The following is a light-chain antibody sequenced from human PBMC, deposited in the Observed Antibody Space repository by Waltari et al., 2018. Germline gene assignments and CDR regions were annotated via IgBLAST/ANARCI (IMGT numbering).Light chain of an antibody. CDR2: DVS. CDR1: SSDVGGYNY. V-gene: IGLV2-14*01. CDR3: SSYTSSSPLYV. Sequence: QSALTQPASVSGSPGQSITISCTGTSSDVGGYNYVSWYQQHPGKAPKLMIYDVSKRPSGFVNGFSGSKSGNTASLTISGLQAEDEADYYCSSYTSSSPLYVFGTGTKVTVL. J-gene: IGLJ1*01.